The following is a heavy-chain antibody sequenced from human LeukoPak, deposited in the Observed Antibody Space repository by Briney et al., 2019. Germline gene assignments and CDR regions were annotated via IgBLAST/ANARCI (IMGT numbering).Heavy chain of an antibody. V-gene: IGHV3-30-3*01. CDR2: ISYDGSNK. CDR3: AKVARKAKTGYSSSWFLGSARALDY. J-gene: IGHJ4*02. D-gene: IGHD6-13*01. Sequence: GGSLRPSCAASGFTFSSYAMHWVRRAPGKGLEWVAVISYDGSNKYYADSVKGRFTISRDNSKNTLYLQMNSLRAEDTAVYYCAKVARKAKTGYSSSWFLGSARALDYWGQGTLVTVSS. CDR1: GFTFSSYA.